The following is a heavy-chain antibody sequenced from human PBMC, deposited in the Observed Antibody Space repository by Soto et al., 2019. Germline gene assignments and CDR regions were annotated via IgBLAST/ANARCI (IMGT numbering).Heavy chain of an antibody. CDR3: ARDDDYDDNGLDL. J-gene: IGHJ4*02. Sequence: QGQLVESGGGVVQPGRSLRLSCAASGFAFSNHGMHWVRQAPGKGLEWLAVIVREGSEKFYADSVKGRFTISRDNSKNTLYLEMSSLRAEDTGVYYCARDDDYDDNGLDLWGQGTLVTVSS. D-gene: IGHD4-17*01. V-gene: IGHV3-33*01. CDR2: IVREGSEK. CDR1: GFAFSNHG.